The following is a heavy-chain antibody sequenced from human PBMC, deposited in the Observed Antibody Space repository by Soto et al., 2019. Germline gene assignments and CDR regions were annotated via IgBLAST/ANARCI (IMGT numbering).Heavy chain of an antibody. Sequence: SETLSLTCTVSGGSISSYYWSWIRQPPGKGQEWIGYIYYSGSTNYNPSLKSRVTISVDTSKNQFSLKLSSVTAADTAVYYCARHKGGRYFDWLLETDYWGQGTLVTVSS. CDR3: ARHKGGRYFDWLLETDY. D-gene: IGHD3-9*01. J-gene: IGHJ4*02. CDR1: GGSISSYY. CDR2: IYYSGST. V-gene: IGHV4-59*08.